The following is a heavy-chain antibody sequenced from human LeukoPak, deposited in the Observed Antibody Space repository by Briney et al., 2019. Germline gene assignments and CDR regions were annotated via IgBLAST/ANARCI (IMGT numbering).Heavy chain of an antibody. D-gene: IGHD3-10*01. Sequence: GRSLRLSCAASGFTFSSYGMHWVRQAPGKGLEWVAVIWYDGSNKYYADSVKGRFTISRDNSKNTLYLQMNSLRVEDTAVFYCAQGGSEIYYYYHGMDVWGQGTTVTVSS. CDR2: IWYDGSNK. J-gene: IGHJ6*02. V-gene: IGHV3-33*06. CDR1: GFTFSSYG. CDR3: AQGGSEIYYYYHGMDV.